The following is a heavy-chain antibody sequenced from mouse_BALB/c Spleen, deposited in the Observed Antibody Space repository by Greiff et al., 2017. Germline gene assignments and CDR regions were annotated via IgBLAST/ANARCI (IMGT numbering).Heavy chain of an antibody. D-gene: IGHD1-1*01. CDR1: GFTFSSYA. CDR3: ARSGSSPYWYFDV. CDR2: ISSGGSYT. J-gene: IGHJ1*01. V-gene: IGHV5-9-3*01. Sequence: EVQLVESGGGLVKPGGSLKLSCAASGFTFSSYAMSWVRQTPEKRLEWVATISSGGSYTYYPDSVKGRFTISRDNAKNTLYLQMSSLRSEDTAMYYCARSGSSPYWYFDVWGAGTTVTVSS.